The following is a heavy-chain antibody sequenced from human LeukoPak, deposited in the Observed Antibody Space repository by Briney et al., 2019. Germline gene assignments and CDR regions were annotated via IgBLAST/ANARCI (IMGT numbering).Heavy chain of an antibody. CDR3: ARTAYARFFDL. CDR2: IYYSGST. V-gene: IGHV4-59*01. J-gene: IGHJ2*01. Sequence: KPSETLSLTCTVSGGSISSYYWSWIRQPPGKGLEWIGYIYYSGSTNYNPSLKSRVTISVDTSKNQFSLKLSSVTAADTAVYYCARTAYARFFDLWGRGTLVTVSS. CDR1: GGSISSYY. D-gene: IGHD2-21*01.